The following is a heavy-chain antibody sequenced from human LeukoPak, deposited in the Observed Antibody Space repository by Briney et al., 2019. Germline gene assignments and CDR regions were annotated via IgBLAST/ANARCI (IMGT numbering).Heavy chain of an antibody. CDR2: INPNSGGT. D-gene: IGHD3-9*01. Sequence: PGESLKISCKGSGYTFTGYYMHWVRQAPGQGLEWMGWINPNSGGTNYAQKFQGRVTMTRDTSISTAYMELSSLRSDDTAVYYCARPVLRYFDWQYYFDYWGQGTLVTVSS. CDR1: GYTFTGYY. V-gene: IGHV1-2*02. CDR3: ARPVLRYFDWQYYFDY. J-gene: IGHJ4*02.